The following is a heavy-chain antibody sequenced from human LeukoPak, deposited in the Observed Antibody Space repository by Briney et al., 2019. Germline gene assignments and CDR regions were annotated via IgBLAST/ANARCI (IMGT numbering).Heavy chain of an antibody. D-gene: IGHD4-23*01. CDR1: GFTFTTYG. CDR2: IRYDGSNK. Sequence: GGSLRLSCAASGFTFTTYGMHWVRQAPGEGLGWVAFIRYDGSNKYYADSVKGRFTISRDNSKNTLYLQMNSLRAEDAAVYYCSKGGNSNYYYYMDVWGKGTTVTVSS. CDR3: SKGGNSNYYYYMDV. V-gene: IGHV3-30*02. J-gene: IGHJ6*03.